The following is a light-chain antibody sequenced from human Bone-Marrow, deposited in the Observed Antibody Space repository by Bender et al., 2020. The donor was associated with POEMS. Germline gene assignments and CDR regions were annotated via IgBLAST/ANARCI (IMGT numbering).Light chain of an antibody. V-gene: IGLV2-23*01. CDR3: CSYVSSGTYV. CDR2: EGS. J-gene: IGLJ1*01. Sequence: QSALTQPASVSGSPGQSITISCTGSSSDVGNYKFVSWYQLHPGKAPKLMLYEGSKRPSGVSKRFSGSKSDIAASLTISGLKAVYEAAYYCCSYVSSGTYVFATGTKVTVL. CDR1: SSDVGNYKF.